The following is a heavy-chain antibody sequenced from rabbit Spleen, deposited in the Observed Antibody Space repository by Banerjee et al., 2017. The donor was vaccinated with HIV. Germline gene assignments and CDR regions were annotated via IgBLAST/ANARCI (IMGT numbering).Heavy chain of an antibody. D-gene: IGHD8-1*01. J-gene: IGHJ6*01. Sequence: QEQLEESGGDLVKPEGSLTLTCTASGFSFGSNYYMCWVRQAPGKGLEWIACIASGSSGYTYSATWATGRFTISKTSSTTVTLQMTSLTAADTATYFCARDTGTSFSTYGMDLWGQGTLVTVS. CDR3: ARDTGTSFSTYGMDL. CDR2: IASGSSGYT. CDR1: GFSFGSNYY. V-gene: IGHV1S45*01.